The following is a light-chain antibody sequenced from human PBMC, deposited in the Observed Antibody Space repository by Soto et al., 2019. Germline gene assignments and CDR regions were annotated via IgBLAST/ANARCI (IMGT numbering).Light chain of an antibody. CDR3: QHYSSTLPIVT. Sequence: DIQMTQSPSSLCASVGDRVTITSRAHQDIRKNLNWYQQRPGKAPNLLIYAASSLQNAVPSRFSGSGCRTDFSLTINSLQPEDFATDYCQHYSSTLPIVTFGPGTKVDI. CDR2: AAS. J-gene: IGKJ3*01. V-gene: IGKV1-39*01. CDR1: QDIRKN.